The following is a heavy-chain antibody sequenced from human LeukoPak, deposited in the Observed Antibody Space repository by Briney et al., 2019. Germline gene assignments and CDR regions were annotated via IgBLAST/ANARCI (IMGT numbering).Heavy chain of an antibody. Sequence: QAGGSLRLSCAASGFTFSSYWMHWVRQAPGKGLVWVSRINIDGGTTTYVDSVKGRFTISRDNAKNSLYLQMNSLRAEDTAVYYCASRLFGAVARTKFDPWGQGTLVTVSS. J-gene: IGHJ5*02. V-gene: IGHV3-74*01. CDR3: ASRLFGAVARTKFDP. CDR2: INIDGGTT. D-gene: IGHD6-19*01. CDR1: GFTFSSYW.